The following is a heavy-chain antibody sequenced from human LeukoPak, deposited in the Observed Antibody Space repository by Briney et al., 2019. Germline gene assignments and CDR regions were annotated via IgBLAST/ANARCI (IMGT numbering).Heavy chain of an antibody. Sequence: SVKVSCKASGGTLSSYAISWVRQAPGQGLEWMGGIIPIFGTANYAQKFQGRVTITADESTSTAYMELSSLRSEDTAVYYCARSGREDPGWYYFDYWGQGTLVTVSS. CDR1: GGTLSSYA. D-gene: IGHD2-15*01. CDR3: ARSGREDPGWYYFDY. CDR2: IIPIFGTA. J-gene: IGHJ4*02. V-gene: IGHV1-69*13.